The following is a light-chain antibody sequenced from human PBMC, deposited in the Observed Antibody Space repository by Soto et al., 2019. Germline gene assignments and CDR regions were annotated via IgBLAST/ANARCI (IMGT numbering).Light chain of an antibody. V-gene: IGKV3-15*01. CDR2: GAS. CDR3: QQYNNWPRT. J-gene: IGKJ1*01. Sequence: EIVMTQSPATLSVSPGERATLSCRASQSISSNLVWYQQKFGQAPRLVIYGASTRATGIPARFSGSGSGTEFTLTISSLQSEDFAIYYCQQYNNWPRTFGQGTKVEIK. CDR1: QSISSN.